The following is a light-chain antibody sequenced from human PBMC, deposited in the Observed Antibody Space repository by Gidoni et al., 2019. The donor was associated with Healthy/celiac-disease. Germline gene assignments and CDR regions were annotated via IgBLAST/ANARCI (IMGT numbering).Light chain of an antibody. J-gene: IGKJ5*01. CDR3: QQSYSTPIA. CDR1: QSISSY. V-gene: IGKV1-39*01. Sequence: DSQMTQSQPSLSASVGDRVTITCRASQSISSYLNWYQQKPGKAPKLLIYAASSLQSGVPSRFSGSGSGTDFTLTISSLQPEDFAPYYCQQSYSTPIAFGQGTRLEI. CDR2: AAS.